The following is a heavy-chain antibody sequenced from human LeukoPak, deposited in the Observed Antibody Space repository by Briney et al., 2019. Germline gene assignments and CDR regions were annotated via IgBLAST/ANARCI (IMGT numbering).Heavy chain of an antibody. J-gene: IGHJ5*02. V-gene: IGHV4-34*01. CDR2: INHSGST. CDR3: ARGYYGSGSYNWFDP. CDR1: GGSFSDYY. Sequence: SETLSLTCGVYGGSFSDYYWSWIRQPPGKGLEWIGEINHSGSTNYNPSLKSRVTISVDTSKNQFSLKLSSVTAADTAVYYCARGYYGSGSYNWFDPWGQGTLVTVSS. D-gene: IGHD3-10*01.